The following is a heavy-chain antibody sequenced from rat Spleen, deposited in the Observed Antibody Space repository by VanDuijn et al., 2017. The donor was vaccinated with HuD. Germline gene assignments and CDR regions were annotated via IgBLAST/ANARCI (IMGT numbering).Heavy chain of an antibody. CDR3: TRQNNYAAY. J-gene: IGHJ3*01. V-gene: IGHV5-22*01. CDR2: ISYEGNTA. D-gene: IGHD1-10*01. CDR1: GFTFSDYY. Sequence: EVQLVESGGVLVQPGRSMKLSCAASGFTFSDYYMAWVRQAPKEGLEWVASISYEGNTAFYGDSMKGRFTISRDNAKSTLYLQISSLRSEDTATYYCTRQNNYAAYWGQGTLVTVSS.